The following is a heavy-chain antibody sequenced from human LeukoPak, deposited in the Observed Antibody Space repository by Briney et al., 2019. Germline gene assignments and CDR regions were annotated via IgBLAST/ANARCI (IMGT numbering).Heavy chain of an antibody. Sequence: GGSLRLSCAASEFTFSSYAMSWVRQTPGRGLKWVSGIRSTGGGTYYADSVKGRFTISRDNSKNTLYLQMNSLGAEDTAVYYCAKELAAVGVPSFDSWGQGTLVTVSS. CDR3: AKELAAVGVPSFDS. D-gene: IGHD6-13*01. J-gene: IGHJ4*02. CDR2: IRSTGGGT. CDR1: EFTFSSYA. V-gene: IGHV3-23*01.